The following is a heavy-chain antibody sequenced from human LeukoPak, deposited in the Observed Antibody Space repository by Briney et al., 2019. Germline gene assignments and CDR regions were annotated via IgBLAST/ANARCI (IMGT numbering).Heavy chain of an antibody. V-gene: IGHV4-34*01. CDR3: ARTRRFDP. CDR1: GGSFSGYY. J-gene: IGHJ5*02. Sequence: SETLSLTCAVYGGSFSGYYWSWIRQPPGKGLEWIGEINHSGSTNYDPSLKSRVTISVDTSKNQFSLKLSSVTAADTAVYYCARTRRFDPWGQGTLVTVSS. CDR2: INHSGST.